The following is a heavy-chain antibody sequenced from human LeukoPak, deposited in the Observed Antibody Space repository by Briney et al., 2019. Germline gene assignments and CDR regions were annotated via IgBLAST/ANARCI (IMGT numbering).Heavy chain of an antibody. CDR1: GGSISSYY. CDR3: ARHGGGYGSGSYYFDY. D-gene: IGHD3-10*01. Sequence: SETLSLTCTDSGGSISSYYWSWIRQPPGEGLEWIGYIYYSGSTNYNPSLKSRVTISVDTSKNQFSLKLSSVTAADTAVYYCARHGGGYGSGSYYFDYWGQGTLVTVSS. V-gene: IGHV4-59*08. CDR2: IYYSGST. J-gene: IGHJ4*02.